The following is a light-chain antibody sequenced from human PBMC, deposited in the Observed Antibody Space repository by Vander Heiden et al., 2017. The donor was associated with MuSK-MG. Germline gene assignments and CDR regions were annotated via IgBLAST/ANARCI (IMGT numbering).Light chain of an antibody. J-gene: IGKJ1*01. Sequence: DIQMTPSPSTLSASVGDRVTITCRASQSISSWLAWYQQKPGKAPKLLIYQASSLEGGVPSSFSGSGSGTEFTLTISSLQPDDFAAYYCQQYNNYSSWTFGQGTKVEIK. CDR3: QQYNNYSSWT. V-gene: IGKV1-5*03. CDR2: QAS. CDR1: QSISSW.